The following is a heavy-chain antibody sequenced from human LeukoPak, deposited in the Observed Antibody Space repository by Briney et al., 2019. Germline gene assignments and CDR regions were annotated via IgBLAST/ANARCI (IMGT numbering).Heavy chain of an antibody. CDR2: IYSGGST. D-gene: IGHD3-22*01. J-gene: IGHJ3*02. CDR1: GFTVSSNY. CDR3: ARVAYDSSGYYPDAFDI. V-gene: IGHV3-53*01. Sequence: GGSLRLSCAASGFTVSSNYMSWVRQAPGKGLEWLSVIYSGGSTDHADSVKGRFTISRDNSKNTLYLQMNSLRAEDTAVYYCARVAYDSSGYYPDAFDIWGQGTKVTVSS.